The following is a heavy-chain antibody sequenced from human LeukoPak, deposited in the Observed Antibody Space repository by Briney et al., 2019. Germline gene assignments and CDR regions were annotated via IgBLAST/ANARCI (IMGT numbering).Heavy chain of an antibody. Sequence: GGSLRLSCAASGFTFSSYGMHWVRQAPGKGLEWVAVIWYDGSNKYYADSVKGRFTISRDNSKNTLYLQMNSLRAEDTAVYYCARDHYYDSSGYYSRPYDYWGQGTLVTVSS. CDR3: ARDHYYDSSGYYSRPYDY. D-gene: IGHD3-22*01. CDR2: IWYDGSNK. V-gene: IGHV3-33*01. J-gene: IGHJ4*02. CDR1: GFTFSSYG.